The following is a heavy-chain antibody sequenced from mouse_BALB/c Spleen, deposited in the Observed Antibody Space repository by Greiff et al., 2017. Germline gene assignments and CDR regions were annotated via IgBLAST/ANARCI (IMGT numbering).Heavy chain of an antibody. D-gene: IGHD3-1*01. CDR1: GFTFSSYT. Sequence: EVKLMESGGGLVQPGGSLKLSCAASGFTFSSYTMSWVRQTPEKRLEWVAYISNGGGSTYYPDTVKGRFTISRDNAKNTLYLQMSSLKSEDTAMYYCARHEYSSGPSYAMDYWGQGTSVTVSS. J-gene: IGHJ4*01. CDR3: ARHEYSSGPSYAMDY. CDR2: ISNGGGST. V-gene: IGHV5-12-2*01.